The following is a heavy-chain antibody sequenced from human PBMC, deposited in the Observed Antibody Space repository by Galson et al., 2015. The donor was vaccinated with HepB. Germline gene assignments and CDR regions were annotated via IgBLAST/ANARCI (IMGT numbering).Heavy chain of an antibody. Sequence: SLRLSCAASGFTFSSYAMSWVRQAPGKGLEWVSAISGSGGSTYYADSVKGRFTISRDNSKNTLYLQMNSLRAEDTAVYYCAKDQGYSYGLGCMDVWGQGTTVTVSS. CDR1: GFTFSSYA. CDR3: AKDQGYSYGLGCMDV. D-gene: IGHD5-18*01. V-gene: IGHV3-23*01. CDR2: ISGSGGST. J-gene: IGHJ6*02.